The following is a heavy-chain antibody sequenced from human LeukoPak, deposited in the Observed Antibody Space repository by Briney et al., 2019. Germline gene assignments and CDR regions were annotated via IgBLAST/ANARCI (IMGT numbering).Heavy chain of an antibody. Sequence: PGRSLRLSCAASGFTFRSHGMHWVRQAPGKGLEWVAVIWYDASNVYYADSVKGRFTISRDNVRNSLHLQMNSLRAEDTAVYYCARERGYGYFDSWGQGTLVTVSS. D-gene: IGHD2-15*01. J-gene: IGHJ4*02. V-gene: IGHV3-33*01. CDR1: GFTFRSHG. CDR2: IWYDASNV. CDR3: ARERGYGYFDS.